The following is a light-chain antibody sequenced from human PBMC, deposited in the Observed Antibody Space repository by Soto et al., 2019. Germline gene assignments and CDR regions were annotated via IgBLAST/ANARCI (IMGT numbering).Light chain of an antibody. CDR1: TKAVTNGHY. Sequence: QAVATREASRSVSPGCTVTLTCCSCTKAVTNGHYPYWFQQKPGQAPRTLIYDTTNRHSWTPARFSGSLLGGKAALTLSGAQPEDEAEYYCLLSYNGPYVSGTGTKVTVL. CDR3: LLSYNGPYV. CDR2: DTT. V-gene: IGLV7-46*01. J-gene: IGLJ1*01.